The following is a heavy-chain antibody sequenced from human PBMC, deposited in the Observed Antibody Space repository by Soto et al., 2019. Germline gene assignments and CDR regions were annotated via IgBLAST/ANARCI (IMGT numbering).Heavy chain of an antibody. Sequence: SGPTLVNPTQTLTLTCTFSGFSLSTSGMRVSWIRQPPGKALEWLARIDWDDDKFYSTSLTTRLTISKDTSKNQVVLTMTNMDPVDTATYYCARTFLRGDYYYGMDVWGQGTTVTVSS. CDR1: GFSLSTSGMR. CDR3: ARTFLRGDYYYGMDV. D-gene: IGHD4-17*01. V-gene: IGHV2-70*04. CDR2: IDWDDDK. J-gene: IGHJ6*02.